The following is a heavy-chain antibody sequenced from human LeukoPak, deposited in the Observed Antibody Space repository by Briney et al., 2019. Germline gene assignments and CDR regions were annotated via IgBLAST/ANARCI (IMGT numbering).Heavy chain of an antibody. J-gene: IGHJ6*03. CDR2: INHSGST. CDR1: GGSFSGYY. V-gene: IGHV4-34*01. CDR3: ARGGARFVPSPLRYYYYYMDV. Sequence: SETLSLTCAVYGGSFSGYYWSWIRQPPGKGLEWLVEINHSGSTNYNPSLKSRVTISVDTSKNQFSLKLSSVTAADTAVYSCARGGARFVPSPLRYYYYYMDVWGKGTTVTVSS. D-gene: IGHD3-16*01.